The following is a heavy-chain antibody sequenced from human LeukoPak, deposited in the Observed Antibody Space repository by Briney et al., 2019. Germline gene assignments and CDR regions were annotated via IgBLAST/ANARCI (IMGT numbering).Heavy chain of an antibody. CDR1: GGSISSSSYY. CDR3: VSSSSRDIDY. Sequence: SETLSLTCTVSGGSISSSSYYWGWIRQPPGKGLEWIGSIYYSGSTYYNPSLKSRVTISVDTSKNQFSLKLSSVTAADTAVYYCVSSSSRDIDYWGQGTLVTVSS. D-gene: IGHD6-13*01. CDR2: IYYSGST. V-gene: IGHV4-39*07. J-gene: IGHJ4*02.